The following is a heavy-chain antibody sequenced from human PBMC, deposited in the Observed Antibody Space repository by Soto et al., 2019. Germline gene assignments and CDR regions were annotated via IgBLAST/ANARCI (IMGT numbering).Heavy chain of an antibody. CDR3: AHPRGYGVFDAYDI. CDR1: GFTFSTYA. Sequence: EGQLLESGGGLVQPGGSLRVSCAASGFTFSTYAMNWVRQAPGKGLEWVSAISANGAYTYYADSVKGRFTISRDNYVNALYLQMNSVRIEDTAVYYCAHPRGYGVFDAYDIWGQGTMVTVSS. CDR2: ISANGAYT. J-gene: IGHJ3*02. D-gene: IGHD2-8*01. V-gene: IGHV3-23*01.